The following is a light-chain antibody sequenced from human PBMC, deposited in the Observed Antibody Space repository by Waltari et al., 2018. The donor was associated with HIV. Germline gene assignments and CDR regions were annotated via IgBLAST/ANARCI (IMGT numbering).Light chain of an antibody. CDR3: QQRTNWPPWS. J-gene: IGKJ1*01. Sequence: EIVLTQSPATLSLSPGERATLSCRASESISRYLAWYQQKPGQAPRLLISDASNRATGIPARFSCSGSGTDFTLTISYLEPEDFAVYYWQQRTNWPPWSFGQGTKLEIK. CDR2: DAS. CDR1: ESISRY. V-gene: IGKV3-11*01.